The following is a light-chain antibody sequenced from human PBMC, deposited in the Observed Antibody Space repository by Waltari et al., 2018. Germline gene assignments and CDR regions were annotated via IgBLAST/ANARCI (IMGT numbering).Light chain of an antibody. CDR2: KSS. CDR1: QSLNNW. J-gene: IGKJ1*01. CDR3: QHYNSYSPSWT. V-gene: IGKV1-5*03. Sequence: DIQMTQSPSTLSASVGDRVTITCRASQSLNNWLAWYQQKPKKAPKLLIYKSSNLEIGVPSRFSGSGSGTEFTLTITSLQPDDFATYYCQHYNSYSPSWTFGQGTRVEVK.